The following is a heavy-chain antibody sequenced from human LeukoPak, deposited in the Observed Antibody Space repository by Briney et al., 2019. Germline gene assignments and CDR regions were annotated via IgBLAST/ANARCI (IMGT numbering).Heavy chain of an antibody. CDR2: ISYDGSNK. D-gene: IGHD6-13*01. V-gene: IGHV3-30*18. CDR1: GFTFSSYS. J-gene: IGHJ3*02. Sequence: GGSLRLSCAASGFTFSSYSMNWVRQAPGKGLEWVAVISYDGSNKYYADSVKGRFTISRDNSKNTLYLQMNSLRAEDTAVYYCAKDPVAAAGSGAFDIWGQGTMVTVSS. CDR3: AKDPVAAAGSGAFDI.